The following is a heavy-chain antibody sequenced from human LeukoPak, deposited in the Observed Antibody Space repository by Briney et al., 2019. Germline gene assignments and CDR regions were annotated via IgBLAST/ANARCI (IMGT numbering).Heavy chain of an antibody. V-gene: IGHV3-30*02. CDR2: IRYGGSNE. J-gene: IGHJ4*02. CDR1: GFTFSSYG. Sequence: GGSLRLSCAASGFTFSSYGMHWVRQAPGKGLEWVAFIRYGGSNEYYADSVKGRFTISRDNSKNTLYLQMNSLRAEDTAVYYCAKDGSDFWGDYYFDYWGQGTLVTVSS. D-gene: IGHD3-3*01. CDR3: AKDGSDFWGDYYFDY.